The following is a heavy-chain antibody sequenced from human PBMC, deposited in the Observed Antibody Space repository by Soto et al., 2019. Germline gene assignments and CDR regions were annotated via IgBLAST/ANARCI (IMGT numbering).Heavy chain of an antibody. CDR1: GFTSSGYV. Sequence: EVQLLESGGDLVQPGGSLRLSCAASGFTSSGYVMSWVRQAPGKGLEWVSGISGSGGSTYYVDSVKGRFTISRDNPKNTLYLEMNTLRAEDTAIYYCAKGRRYTSSPDALDVWGQGTMVTVSS. CDR3: AKGRRYTSSPDALDV. CDR2: ISGSGGST. J-gene: IGHJ3*01. V-gene: IGHV3-23*01. D-gene: IGHD1-1*01.